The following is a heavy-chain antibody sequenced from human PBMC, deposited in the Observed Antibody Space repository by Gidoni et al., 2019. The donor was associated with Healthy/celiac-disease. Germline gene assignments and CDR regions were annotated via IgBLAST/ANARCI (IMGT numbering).Heavy chain of an antibody. CDR1: GVTFSSYA. D-gene: IGHD3-10*01. V-gene: IGHV1-69*12. CDR3: ATAPLSTFEGRYYYYYGMDV. Sequence: QVQLLQSGAEVTKPGSSVQVSCTASGVTFSSYAITWVRQAPGQGLEWMGGLIPIFGTANYAQKFQGRVTITADESTSTAYMELSSLRSEDTAVYYCATAPLSTFEGRYYYYYGMDVWGQGTTVTVSS. CDR2: LIPIFGTA. J-gene: IGHJ6*02.